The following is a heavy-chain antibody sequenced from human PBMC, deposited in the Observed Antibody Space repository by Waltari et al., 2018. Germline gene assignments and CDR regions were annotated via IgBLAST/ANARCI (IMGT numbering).Heavy chain of an antibody. CDR1: GGSIRSSSYY. CDR2: IYYSGST. V-gene: IGHV4-39*01. D-gene: IGHD6-13*01. CDR3: ARLDSSSWYGALGFDY. Sequence: QLQLQESGPGLVKPSETLSLTCTVSGGSIRSSSYYWGWLRPPPGKGLEWIGSIYYSGSTYYNPSLKSRVTISVDTSKNQFSLKLSSVTAADTAVYYCARLDSSSWYGALGFDYWGQGTLVTVSS. J-gene: IGHJ4*02.